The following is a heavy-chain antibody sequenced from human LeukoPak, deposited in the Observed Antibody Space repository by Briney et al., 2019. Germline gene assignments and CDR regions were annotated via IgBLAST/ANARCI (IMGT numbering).Heavy chain of an antibody. CDR1: GFTVSSNY. D-gene: IGHD2-15*01. V-gene: IGHV3-53*01. CDR2: IYSGGST. Sequence: GGSLRLSCAASGFTVSSNYMSWVRQAPGKGLEWVSVIYSGGSTYYADSVKGRFTISRDNSKNTLYLQMNSLRAEDTAVFYCATRDCSGGSCRVYWGQGTLVTVSS. J-gene: IGHJ4*02. CDR3: ATRDCSGGSCRVY.